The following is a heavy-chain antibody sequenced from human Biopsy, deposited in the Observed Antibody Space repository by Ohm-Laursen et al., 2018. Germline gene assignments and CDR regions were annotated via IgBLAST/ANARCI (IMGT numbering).Heavy chain of an antibody. Sequence: GSLRLSCAASGFTFSNYAMSWVRQAPGKGLEWLSTISGSGATPYYAGSVKGRFTISRDNSKNTLYLQMNSLRAEDTAVYYCARPNLREWELHNAFDIWGQGTMVTVSS. J-gene: IGHJ3*02. CDR1: GFTFSNYA. CDR3: ARPNLREWELHNAFDI. CDR2: ISGSGATP. D-gene: IGHD1-26*01. V-gene: IGHV3-23*01.